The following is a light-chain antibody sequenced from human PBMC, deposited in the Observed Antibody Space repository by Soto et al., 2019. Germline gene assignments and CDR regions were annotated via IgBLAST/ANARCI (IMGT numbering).Light chain of an antibody. CDR1: YSNIGSNY. CDR3: AAWDDSLSGWV. CDR2: TNN. V-gene: IGLV1-47*01. J-gene: IGLJ3*02. Sequence: QPVLTQPPSASGTPGQRVTISCSGRYSNIGSNYVYWYQQVPGTAPKLLIYTNNQRPSGVPDRFSGSKSATSASLAIGGLRSEDEADYYCAAWDDSLSGWVFGGGTKLTVL.